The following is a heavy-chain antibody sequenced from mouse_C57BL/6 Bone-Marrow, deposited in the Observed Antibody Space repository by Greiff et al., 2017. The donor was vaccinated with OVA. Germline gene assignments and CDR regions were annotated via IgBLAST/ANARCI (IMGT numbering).Heavy chain of an antibody. J-gene: IGHJ4*01. V-gene: IGHV14-4*01. CDR1: GFNIKDDY. D-gene: IGHD3-1*01. CDR3: TTGLLYAMDY. CDR2: MDPENGDT. Sequence: EVKLQESGAELVRPGASVKLSCTASGFNIKDDYMHWVKQRPEQGLEWIGWMDPENGDTEYASKFQGKATITADTSSNTAYLQLSSLTSEDTAVYYCTTGLLYAMDYWGQGTSVTVSS.